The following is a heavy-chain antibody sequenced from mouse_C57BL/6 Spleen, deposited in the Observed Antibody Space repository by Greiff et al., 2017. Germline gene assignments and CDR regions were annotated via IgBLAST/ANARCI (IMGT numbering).Heavy chain of an antibody. D-gene: IGHD4-1*01. Sequence: QVQLKESGAELVKPGASVKISCKASGYTFTDYYINWVKQRPGQGLEGIGKIGPGSGSTYYNEKFKGKATLTADKSSSAAYMQLSSLTSEDSAVYFCAVTGTGAMDYWGQGTSVTVSS. CDR3: AVTGTGAMDY. V-gene: IGHV1-77*01. CDR1: GYTFTDYY. J-gene: IGHJ4*01. CDR2: IGPGSGST.